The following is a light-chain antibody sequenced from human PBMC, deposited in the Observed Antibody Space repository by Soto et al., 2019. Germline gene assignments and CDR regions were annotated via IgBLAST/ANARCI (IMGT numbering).Light chain of an antibody. CDR3: QHYNNWPPWT. J-gene: IGKJ1*01. Sequence: EILMTQSPATLSVSPGERATLSCRASQSVRSNVAWYQQKQGQAPRLLIYGASTRATGIPARFSGSGSGTEFTLTISSLQSEDFAVYYCQHYNNWPPWTFGQWTKVEIK. CDR1: QSVRSN. V-gene: IGKV3-15*01. CDR2: GAS.